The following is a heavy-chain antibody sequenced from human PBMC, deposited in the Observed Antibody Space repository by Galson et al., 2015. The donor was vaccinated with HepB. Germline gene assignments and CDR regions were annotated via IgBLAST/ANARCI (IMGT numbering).Heavy chain of an antibody. CDR3: ARSLVVPAAPDY. V-gene: IGHV3-30*04. Sequence: SLRLSCAASGFSFSHFAMHWVRQAPGKGLEWVALISYDGSSKYYADSVKGRFTISRDNSKNTLYLQMNSLRAEDTGVYYCARSLVVPAAPDYWGQGTLLTVSS. CDR2: ISYDGSSK. CDR1: GFSFSHFA. D-gene: IGHD2-2*01. J-gene: IGHJ4*02.